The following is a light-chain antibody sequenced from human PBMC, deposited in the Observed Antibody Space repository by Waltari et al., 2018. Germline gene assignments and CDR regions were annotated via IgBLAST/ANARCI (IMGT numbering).Light chain of an antibody. CDR3: SSRNGRANQVV. CDR2: GKD. Sequence: SSELTQDPAVSVALGQTVRLTCQGDSLRTSYASWYQLKPGQAPVLVIYGKDKRPSGIPDRISGYSSGATSSLTITGAQAEDEADYYCSSRNGRANQVVFAGGTKVTVL. CDR1: SLRTSY. V-gene: IGLV3-19*01. J-gene: IGLJ3*02.